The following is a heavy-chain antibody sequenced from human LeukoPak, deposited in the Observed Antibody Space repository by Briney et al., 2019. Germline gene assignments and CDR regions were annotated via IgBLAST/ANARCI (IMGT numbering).Heavy chain of an antibody. J-gene: IGHJ1*01. CDR1: GFTFSSYA. V-gene: IGHV3-64*04. Sequence: GGSLRLSCSASGFTFSSYAMHWVRQAPGKGLEYVSAISSNGGSTYYADSLKGRFTVSRDSSKNTLHLQMNSLEAEDTAVYYCAILPRGESWGQGTLVTVSS. CDR2: ISSNGGST. CDR3: AILPRGES. D-gene: IGHD3-10*01.